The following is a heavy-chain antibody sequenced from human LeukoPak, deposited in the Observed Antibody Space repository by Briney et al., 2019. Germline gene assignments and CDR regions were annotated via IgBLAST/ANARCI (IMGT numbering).Heavy chain of an antibody. Sequence: TPSETLSLTCTVSGGSITSYYWTWIRQPPGEGLEWIGYIYYSGSTNYNPSLKSRVTISVDTSKNQFSLKLSSVTAADTAVYYCARELLNHYGDYYNWFDPWGQGTLVTVSS. CDR2: IYYSGST. CDR3: ARELLNHYGDYYNWFDP. J-gene: IGHJ5*02. D-gene: IGHD4-17*01. CDR1: GGSITSYY. V-gene: IGHV4-59*01.